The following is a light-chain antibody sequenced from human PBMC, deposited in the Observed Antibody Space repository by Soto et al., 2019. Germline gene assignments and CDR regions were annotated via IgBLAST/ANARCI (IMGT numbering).Light chain of an antibody. CDR1: QSVSSN. J-gene: IGKJ2*01. Sequence: EIVMTQSPATLSVSPGERATLSCRASQSVSSNLAWYQQKPGQAPRLLIYGASTRATGIPDRFSGSGSGTEFTLTISSLLSDDSAVYFCQQYNKGYTFGQGTRLEIK. V-gene: IGKV3-15*01. CDR3: QQYNKGYT. CDR2: GAS.